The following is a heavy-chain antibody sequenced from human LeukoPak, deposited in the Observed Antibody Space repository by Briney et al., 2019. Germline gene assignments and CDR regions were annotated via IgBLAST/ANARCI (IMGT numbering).Heavy chain of an antibody. J-gene: IGHJ4*02. CDR1: GFTVSSNY. D-gene: IGHD3/OR15-3a*01. CDR2: FYHGGST. V-gene: IGHV3-53*01. CDR3: ARGLYNFGPGVIDY. Sequence: PGGSLRLSCAASGFTVSSNYVSWVRQGPGKGLEWVSIFYHGGSTYYADSVKGRFTISRDNSKNTLYLQMNSLRAEDAAVYYCARGLYNFGPGVIDYWGQGTLVTVSS.